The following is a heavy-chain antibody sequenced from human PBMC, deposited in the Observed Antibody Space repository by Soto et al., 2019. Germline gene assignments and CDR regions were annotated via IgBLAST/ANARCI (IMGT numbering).Heavy chain of an antibody. D-gene: IGHD3-22*01. Sequence: QLQLQESGPGLVKPSETLSLTCTVSGGSISTSSYYWGWIRQPPGKGLEWIGSIYYSGSTYYNPSLKSRFTIPVDTSKNQFSLKLSSVTAADTAVYYCARDYDSSGDYWGQGTLVTVSS. CDR1: GGSISTSSYY. J-gene: IGHJ4*02. CDR3: ARDYDSSGDY. CDR2: IYYSGST. V-gene: IGHV4-39*01.